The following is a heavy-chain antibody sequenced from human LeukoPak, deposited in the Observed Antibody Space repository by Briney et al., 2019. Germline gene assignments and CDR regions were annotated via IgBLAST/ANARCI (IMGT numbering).Heavy chain of an antibody. CDR1: GFTFSSYA. CDR3: AKHVLYYGSGSYYNDY. V-gene: IGHV3-23*01. J-gene: IGHJ4*02. CDR2: ISGSGGST. D-gene: IGHD3-10*01. Sequence: GGSLRLSCAASGFTFSSYAMSWVRQAPGKGLEWVSAISGSGGSTYYADSVKGRFTISRDNSKNTLYLQMNSLRAEDTAVYYCAKHVLYYGSGSYYNDYWGQGTLVTVSS.